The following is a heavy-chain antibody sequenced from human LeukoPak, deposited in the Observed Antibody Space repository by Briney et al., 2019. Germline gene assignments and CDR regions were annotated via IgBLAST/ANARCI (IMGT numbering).Heavy chain of an antibody. CDR3: ARVPTRSSSNYGNY. D-gene: IGHD3-22*01. CDR2: ISYDGSNK. Sequence: GGSLRLSCAASGFTFSSYAMHWVRQAPGKGLEWVAVISYDGSNKYYADSVKGRFTISRDNSKNTLYLQMNSLRAEDTAVYYCARVPTRSSSNYGNYWGQGTLVTVSS. V-gene: IGHV3-30*04. CDR1: GFTFSSYA. J-gene: IGHJ4*02.